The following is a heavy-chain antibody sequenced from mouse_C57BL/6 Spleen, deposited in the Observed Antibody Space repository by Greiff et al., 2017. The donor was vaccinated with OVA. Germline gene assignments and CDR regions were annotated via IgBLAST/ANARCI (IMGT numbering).Heavy chain of an antibody. CDR3: AGYGNYLYYFDY. Sequence: QVQLQQPGAELVKPGASVKMSCKASGYTFTSYWITWVKQRPGQGLEWIGDIYPGSGSTNYNEKFKSKATLTVDTSSSTAYMQLSSLTSEDSAVYYCAGYGNYLYYFDYWGQGTTLTVSS. J-gene: IGHJ2*01. CDR2: IYPGSGST. D-gene: IGHD2-1*01. V-gene: IGHV1-55*01. CDR1: GYTFTSYW.